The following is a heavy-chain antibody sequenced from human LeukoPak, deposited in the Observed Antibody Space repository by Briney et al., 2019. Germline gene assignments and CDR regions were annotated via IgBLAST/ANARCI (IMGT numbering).Heavy chain of an antibody. J-gene: IGHJ5*02. V-gene: IGHV1-46*01. Sequence: ASVKVSCKASGYTFTSYYIRWVRQAPGQGLEWMGIINPSGGSTSYAQKFQGRVTMTRDMSTSTVYMELSSLRSEDTAVYYCARVGRYCSGGSCWRWFDPWGQGTLVTVSS. CDR2: INPSGGST. D-gene: IGHD2-15*01. CDR3: ARVGRYCSGGSCWRWFDP. CDR1: GYTFTSYY.